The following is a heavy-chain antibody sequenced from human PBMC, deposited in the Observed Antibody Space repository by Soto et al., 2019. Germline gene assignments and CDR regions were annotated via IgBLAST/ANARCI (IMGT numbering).Heavy chain of an antibody. CDR2: IYYSGST. CDR3: ARGGTVRYFDWSHEHWFDP. Sequence: QVQLQESGPGLVKPSETLSLTCTVSGGSISSYYWSWIRQPPGKGLEWMGYIYYSGSTNYNPSLKSRVTISVDTSKNQFSLKLSSVTAADTAVYYCARGGTVRYFDWSHEHWFDPWGQGTLVTVSS. V-gene: IGHV4-59*01. CDR1: GGSISSYY. J-gene: IGHJ5*02. D-gene: IGHD3-9*01.